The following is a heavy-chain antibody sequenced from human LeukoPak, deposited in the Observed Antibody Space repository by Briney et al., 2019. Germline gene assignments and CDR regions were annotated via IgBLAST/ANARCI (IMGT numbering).Heavy chain of an antibody. D-gene: IGHD6-19*01. Sequence: PSETLSLTCTVSGYSISSGYYWGWIRQPPGKGLEWIGSIYHSGSTYYNPSLKSRVTISVDTSKNQFSLKLSSVTAADTAVYYCARDEGSGWYVYWGQGTLVTVSS. CDR1: GYSISSGYY. V-gene: IGHV4-38-2*02. CDR3: ARDEGSGWYVY. J-gene: IGHJ4*02. CDR2: IYHSGST.